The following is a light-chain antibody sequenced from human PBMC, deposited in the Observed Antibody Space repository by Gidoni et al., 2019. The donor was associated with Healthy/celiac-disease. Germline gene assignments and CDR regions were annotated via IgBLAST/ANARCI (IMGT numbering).Light chain of an antibody. Sequence: DIVMTQTPLSSPVTLGQPASISCRSSQTLVHSDGKTYLSWIKQRPGQPPRLLIYKISNRCSGVPDRFSGSGAGTDFTLKISRVEADDVGVYYCMQATQFPPFGPGTKVDIK. J-gene: IGKJ3*01. CDR2: KIS. CDR1: QTLVHSDGKTY. CDR3: MQATQFPP. V-gene: IGKV2-24*01.